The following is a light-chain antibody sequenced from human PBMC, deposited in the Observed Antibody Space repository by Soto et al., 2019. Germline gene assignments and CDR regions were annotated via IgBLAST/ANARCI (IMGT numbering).Light chain of an antibody. V-gene: IGLV1-44*01. Sequence: QSVLTQPPSASGTPGQRVTISCSGSSSNIGSNTVNWYQQLPGTAPKLLIYSNYQRPSGVPDRFSGSKSVTSASLAISGLQSEDEADYYCAAWDDSLNGVVFGGGTKVTVL. CDR1: SSNIGSNT. J-gene: IGLJ2*01. CDR2: SNY. CDR3: AAWDDSLNGVV.